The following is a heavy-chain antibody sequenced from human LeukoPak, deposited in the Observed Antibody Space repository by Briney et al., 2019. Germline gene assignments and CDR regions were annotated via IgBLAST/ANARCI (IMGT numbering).Heavy chain of an antibody. V-gene: IGHV1-24*01. CDR1: GYTLTELS. CDR3: ATDFTMVREGGAN. Sequence: ASVKVSCKVSGYTLTELSMHWVRQAPGKGLEWMGGFDPEDGETIYAQKFQGRVTMTVDTSTDTAYMELSSLRSEDTAVYYCATDFTMVREGGANWGQGTLVTVSS. D-gene: IGHD3-10*01. J-gene: IGHJ4*02. CDR2: FDPEDGET.